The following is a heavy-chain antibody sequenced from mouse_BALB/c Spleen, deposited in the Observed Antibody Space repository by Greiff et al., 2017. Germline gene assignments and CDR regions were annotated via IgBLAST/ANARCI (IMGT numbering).Heavy chain of an antibody. CDR1: GFTFSDYY. V-gene: IGHV5-4*02. CDR3: ARDWGGAMDY. Sequence: EVKVVESGGGLVKPGGSLKLSCAASGFTFSDYYMYWVRQTPEKRLEWVATISDGGSYTYYPDSVKGRFTISRDNAKNNLYLQMSSLKSEDTAMYYCARDWGGAMDYWGQGTSVTVSS. CDR2: ISDGGSYT. J-gene: IGHJ4*01.